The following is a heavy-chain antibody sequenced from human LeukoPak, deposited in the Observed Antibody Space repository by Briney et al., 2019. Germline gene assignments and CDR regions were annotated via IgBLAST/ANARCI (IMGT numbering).Heavy chain of an antibody. Sequence: GGSLRLSRAASGFMFASYAMSWVRQAPGKGLEWVAGISGSDGIVYYADSVKGRFTISRDNSKNTLYLQMNRLRVEDTAIYYCAKEFTGGWPFDSWGQGTLVTVSS. CDR3: AKEFTGGWPFDS. CDR1: GFMFASYA. J-gene: IGHJ4*02. D-gene: IGHD6-19*01. CDR2: ISGSDGIV. V-gene: IGHV3-23*01.